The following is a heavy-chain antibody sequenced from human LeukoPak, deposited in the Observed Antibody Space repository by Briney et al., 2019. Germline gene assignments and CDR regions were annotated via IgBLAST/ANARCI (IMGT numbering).Heavy chain of an antibody. J-gene: IGHJ4*02. V-gene: IGHV1-3*01. D-gene: IGHD1-26*01. CDR1: GYTFTSYA. Sequence: ASVNVSCKASGYTFTSYAMHWVRQAPGQRLEWMGWINAGNGNTKYSQKFQGRVTITRDTSASTAYMELSSLRSEDTAVYYCARTRVDSGSYPGHFDYWGQGTLVTVPS. CDR2: INAGNGNT. CDR3: ARTRVDSGSYPGHFDY.